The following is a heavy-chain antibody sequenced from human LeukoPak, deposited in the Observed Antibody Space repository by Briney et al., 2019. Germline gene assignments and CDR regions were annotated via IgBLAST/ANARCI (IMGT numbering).Heavy chain of an antibody. Sequence: GGSLRLPCAASGFTFSRYWMHWVRQAPGKGLVWVSRINSDGSGTRYADSVKGRFTISRENAKNTLYLQMNSLRAEDTAVYYCARVAAWDSSGYLFDYWGQGTLVTVSS. CDR2: INSDGSGT. CDR3: ARVAAWDSSGYLFDY. CDR1: GFTFSRYW. J-gene: IGHJ4*02. D-gene: IGHD3-22*01. V-gene: IGHV3-74*01.